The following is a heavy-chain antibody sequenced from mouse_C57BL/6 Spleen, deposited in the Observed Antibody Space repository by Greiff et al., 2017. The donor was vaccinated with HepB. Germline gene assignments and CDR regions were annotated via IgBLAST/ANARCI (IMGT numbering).Heavy chain of an antibody. J-gene: IGHJ1*03. CDR2: ISSGSSTI. Sequence: EVKVVESGGGLVKPGGSLKLSCAASGFTFSDYGMHWVRQAPEKGLEWVAYISSGSSTIYYADTVKGRFTISRDNAKNTLFLQMTSLRSEDTAMYYCARNYGSSPRDVWGTGTTVTVSS. CDR3: ARNYGSSPRDV. CDR1: GFTFSDYG. V-gene: IGHV5-17*01. D-gene: IGHD1-1*01.